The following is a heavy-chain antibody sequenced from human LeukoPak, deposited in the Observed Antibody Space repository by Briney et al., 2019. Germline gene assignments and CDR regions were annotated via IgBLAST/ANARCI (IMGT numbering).Heavy chain of an antibody. D-gene: IGHD2-15*01. CDR1: GFTFSTYA. CDR2: ISYDGSNK. J-gene: IGHJ6*04. Sequence: GRSLRLSCAASGFTFSTYAMHWVRQAPGKGLEWVAVISYDGSNKYYADSVKGRFTISRDNSKNTLYLQMNSLRAEDTAVFYCARDLSSYCSGGSCYSSGMDVWGKGTTVTVSS. CDR3: ARDLSSYCSGGSCYSSGMDV. V-gene: IGHV3-30*04.